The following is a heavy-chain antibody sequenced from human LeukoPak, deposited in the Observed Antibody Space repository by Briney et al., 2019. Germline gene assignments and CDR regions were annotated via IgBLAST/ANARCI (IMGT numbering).Heavy chain of an antibody. V-gene: IGHV1-8*01. CDR3: ARSFWSGYYTDY. D-gene: IGHD3-3*01. CDR2: MNPNSGNT. CDR1: GYTFTSYD. J-gene: IGHJ4*02. Sequence: GASVKVSCKASGYTFTSYDISWVRQATGQGLEWMGWMNPNSGNTGYAQKFQGRVTMTRNTSISTAYMELSSLRSEDTAVYYCARSFWSGYYTDYWGQGTLVTVSS.